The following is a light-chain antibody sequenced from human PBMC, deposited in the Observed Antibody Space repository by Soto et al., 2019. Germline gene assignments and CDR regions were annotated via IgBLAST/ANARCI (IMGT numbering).Light chain of an antibody. CDR3: SSYTTSSTRV. CDR2: DVS. CDR1: SSDVSGYKY. Sequence: QSVLTQPASVSGSPGQSITISCTGTSSDVSGYKYVSWYQQHPGKAPKLMIYDVSYRPSGVSNRFSGSKSGNTASLTISGLQAEGEADYYCSSYTTSSTRVFGGGTKVTVL. V-gene: IGLV2-14*01. J-gene: IGLJ3*02.